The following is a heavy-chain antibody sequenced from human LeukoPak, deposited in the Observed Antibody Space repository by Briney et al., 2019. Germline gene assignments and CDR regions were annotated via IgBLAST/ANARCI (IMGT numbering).Heavy chain of an antibody. CDR2: IYYSGST. J-gene: IGHJ4*02. V-gene: IGHV4-30-4*08. Sequence: SQTLSLTCTVSGGSISSGDYYWSWIRQPPGKGLEWIGYIYYSGSTYYNPSLKSRVTISVDTSKNQFSLKLSSVTAADTAVYYCARDSFSSYCGSTSCSSFDYWGQGTLVTVSS. CDR3: ARDSFSSYCGSTSCSSFDY. CDR1: GGSISSGDYY. D-gene: IGHD2-2*01.